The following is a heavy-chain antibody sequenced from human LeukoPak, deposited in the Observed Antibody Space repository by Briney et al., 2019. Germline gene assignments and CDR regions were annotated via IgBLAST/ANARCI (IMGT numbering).Heavy chain of an antibody. CDR3: ARGSSTTIFGVIMDV. CDR2: IIPDSGGT. V-gene: IGHV1-2*02. Sequence: ASVKVSCKASGYTFSAHFMHWVRQAPGQGLEWMGWIIPDSGGTNYAQKLQGRVTMTRDTSITTAYMELSSLKSDDTAVYFCARGSSTTIFGVIMDVWGKGTTVTVSS. CDR1: GYTFSAHF. D-gene: IGHD3-3*01. J-gene: IGHJ6*04.